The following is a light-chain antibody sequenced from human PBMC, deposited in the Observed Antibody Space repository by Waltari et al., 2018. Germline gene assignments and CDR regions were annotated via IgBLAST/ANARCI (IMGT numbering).Light chain of an antibody. Sequence: EIVMTQSPVTMSVSPGEGVTLSCTASESVGTDVAWYRHKPGQPPRLLIYFGSTRAIGVPARISGSGSGTDFSLTISSLESEDFAFYYCQQSRQWPRRTFGQGTKLE. CDR1: ESVGTD. CDR2: FGS. J-gene: IGKJ2*01. CDR3: QQSRQWPRRT. V-gene: IGKV3D-15*01.